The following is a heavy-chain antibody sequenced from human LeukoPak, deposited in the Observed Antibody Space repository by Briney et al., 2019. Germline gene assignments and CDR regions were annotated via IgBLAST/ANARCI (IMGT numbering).Heavy chain of an antibody. CDR3: ARGASRSFDH. Sequence: ASVKVSCKASGGTFSSYAISWVRQAPGQGLEWMGWMNANSGNTGYVQKFQGRVTFTRNPSISTAYMELSSLRSQDTAMYYCARGASRSFDHWGQGTPVIVSS. V-gene: IGHV1-8*03. CDR2: MNANSGNT. CDR1: GGTFSSYA. J-gene: IGHJ4*02.